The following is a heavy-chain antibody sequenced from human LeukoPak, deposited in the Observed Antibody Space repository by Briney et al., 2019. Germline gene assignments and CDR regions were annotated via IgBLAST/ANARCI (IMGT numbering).Heavy chain of an antibody. V-gene: IGHV3-53*01. Sequence: PGGSLRLSCAASGITVSSNYMSWVRQAPGKGLEWVSVIYSGGSTYYADSVKGRFTISRDNSKNTLYLQMNSLRAEDTAVYYCARETAPYYYYYMDVWGKGTTVTVSS. CDR1: GITVSSNY. CDR3: ARETAPYYYYYMDV. D-gene: IGHD6-25*01. CDR2: IYSGGST. J-gene: IGHJ6*03.